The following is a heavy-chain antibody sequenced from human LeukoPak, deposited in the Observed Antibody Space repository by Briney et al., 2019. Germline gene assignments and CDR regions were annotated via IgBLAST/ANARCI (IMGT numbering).Heavy chain of an antibody. Sequence: PGGPLRLSCAASGFTSSSYSMTWVRQAPGKGLEWVSYITSSSSTIYYADSVKGRFTIARDNAKKSLYLQMSSLRAEDAAVYGCVRKYNSHFDLWGQGTLVTVSS. J-gene: IGHJ5*02. CDR3: VRKYNSHFDL. CDR1: GFTSSSYS. D-gene: IGHD1-1*01. CDR2: ITSSSSTI. V-gene: IGHV3-48*01.